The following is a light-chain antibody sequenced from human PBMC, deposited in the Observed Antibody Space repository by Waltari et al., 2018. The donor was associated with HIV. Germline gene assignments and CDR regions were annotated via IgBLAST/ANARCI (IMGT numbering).Light chain of an antibody. CDR2: RTN. CDR3: SLWTDTLTGWV. V-gene: IGLV1-47*01. J-gene: IGLJ3*02. CDR1: TSTIAIPS. Sequence: QTVLTQPHSASGTPGQRVTISCSGATSTIAIPSVQWYHHVPGTAPRLLMYRTNQRPSGVPDRFSGSISGTSASLAISGLRYEDDGDYYCSLWTDTLTGWVFGGGTKVTVL.